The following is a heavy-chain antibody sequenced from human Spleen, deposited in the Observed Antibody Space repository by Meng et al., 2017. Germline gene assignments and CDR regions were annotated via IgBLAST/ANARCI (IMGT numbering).Heavy chain of an antibody. CDR3: ARGDTWYLDP. V-gene: IGHV1-2*02. D-gene: IGHD5-18*01. CDR2: INPKSGGT. Sequence: ASVKVSCKASGYTFSNFYIHWVRQAPGQGLEWVGWINPKSGGTNFAQKFQVRVTMTRDTSISTAYLELSSLTSDDTAVYYCARGDTWYLDPWGQGTRVTGSS. J-gene: IGHJ5*02. CDR1: GYTFSNFY.